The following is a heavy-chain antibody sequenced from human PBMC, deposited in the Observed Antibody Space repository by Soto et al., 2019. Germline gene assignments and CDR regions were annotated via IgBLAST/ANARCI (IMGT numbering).Heavy chain of an antibody. V-gene: IGHV5-51*01. CDR1: GYSFTSYW. Sequence: PGEALKSSCKGSGYSFTSYWIGWVRQMPGKGLEWMGIIYPGDSDTRYSPSFQGQVTISADKSISTAYLQWSSLKASDTAMYYCATRNYYGPGSLYPNYHYSPMDGWCQGTTV. D-gene: IGHD3-10*01. CDR3: ATRNYYGPGSLYPNYHYSPMDG. J-gene: IGHJ6*02. CDR2: IYPGDSDT.